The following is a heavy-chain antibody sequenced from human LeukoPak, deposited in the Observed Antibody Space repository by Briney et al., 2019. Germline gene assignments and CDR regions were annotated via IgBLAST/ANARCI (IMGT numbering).Heavy chain of an antibody. Sequence: GASVKVSCKASGYTFTSYAMNWVRQAPGQGLEWMGWINTNTGNPTYAQGFTGRFVFSLDTSVSTAYLQISSLKAEDTAVHYCASSKYSSHYYYFDYWGQGTLVTVSS. CDR1: GYTFTSYA. CDR2: INTNTGNP. J-gene: IGHJ4*02. V-gene: IGHV7-4-1*02. CDR3: ASSKYSSHYYYFDY. D-gene: IGHD2-21*01.